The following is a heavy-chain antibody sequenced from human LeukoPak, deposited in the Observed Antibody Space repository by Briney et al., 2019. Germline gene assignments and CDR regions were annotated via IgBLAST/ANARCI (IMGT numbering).Heavy chain of an antibody. D-gene: IGHD4-17*01. CDR1: GGPISSSSYY. J-gene: IGHJ4*02. Sequence: PSETLSLTCTVSGGPISSSSYYWGWIRQPPGKGLEWIGSIYYSGSTYYNPSLKSRVTISVDTSKNQFSLKLSSVTAADTAVYYCARHGARSTVTTSPGGNNYFDYWGQGTLVTVSS. CDR3: ARHGARSTVTTSPGGNNYFDY. V-gene: IGHV4-39*01. CDR2: IYYSGST.